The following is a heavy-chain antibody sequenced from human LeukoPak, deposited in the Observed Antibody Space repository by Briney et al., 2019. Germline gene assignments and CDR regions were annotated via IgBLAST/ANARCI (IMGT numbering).Heavy chain of an antibody. CDR3: ASMYYYGSGSYYTGY. CDR2: ISGSSSYI. Sequence: GGSLRLSCAASGFTFSSYWMSWVRQAPGKGLEWVSSISGSSSYIYYADSVKGRFTISRDNAKNSLYLQMNSLRAEDTAVYYCASMYYYGSGSYYTGYWGQGTLVTVSS. V-gene: IGHV3-21*01. CDR1: GFTFSSYW. D-gene: IGHD3-10*01. J-gene: IGHJ4*02.